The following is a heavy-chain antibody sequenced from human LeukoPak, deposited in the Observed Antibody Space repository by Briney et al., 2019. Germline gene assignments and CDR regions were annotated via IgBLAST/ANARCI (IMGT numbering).Heavy chain of an antibody. D-gene: IGHD2-21*02. CDR2: IYPGDSDT. V-gene: IGHV5-51*01. CDR1: GYSFTSYW. J-gene: IGHJ1*01. CDR3: ARREYCGGDCYSGYFQH. Sequence: GESLKISGKGSGYSFTSYWIGWVRQMPGKGLEWVGIIYPGDSDTRYSPSFQGQVTISADKSISTAYLQWSSLKASDTAMYYCARREYCGGDCYSGYFQHWGQGTLVTVSS.